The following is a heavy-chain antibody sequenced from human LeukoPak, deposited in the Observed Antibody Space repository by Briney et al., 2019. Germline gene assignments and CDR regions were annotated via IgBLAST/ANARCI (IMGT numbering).Heavy chain of an antibody. CDR3: ASDVGYSSGRLDY. CDR2: IKQDGREK. Sequence: PGGSLRLSCAVSGFAFSDIWMTWVRQAPGKGLEWVANIKQDGREKFYVDSAQGRFTISRDNAKNSLYLQMNSLRAEDTAVYYCASDVGYSSGRLDYWGLGTLVAVSS. V-gene: IGHV3-7*03. CDR1: GFAFSDIW. D-gene: IGHD6-19*01. J-gene: IGHJ4*02.